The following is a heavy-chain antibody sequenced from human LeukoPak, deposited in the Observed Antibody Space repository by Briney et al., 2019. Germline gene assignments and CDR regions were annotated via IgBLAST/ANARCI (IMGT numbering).Heavy chain of an antibody. D-gene: IGHD2-2*01. V-gene: IGHV3-48*03. J-gene: IGHJ4*02. CDR2: ISSSGSTI. CDR3: ARQSGGSEKSSFLDY. Sequence: PGGSLRLSCAASGFTFSSYEMNWVRQAPGKGLEGVSYISSSGSTIYYADSVKGRFTISRDNAKNSLYLQMNSLRAEDTAVYYCARQSGGSEKSSFLDYWGQGTLVTVSS. CDR1: GFTFSSYE.